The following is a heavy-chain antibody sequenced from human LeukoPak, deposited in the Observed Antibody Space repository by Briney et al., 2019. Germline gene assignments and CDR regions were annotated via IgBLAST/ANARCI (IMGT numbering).Heavy chain of an antibody. J-gene: IGHJ3*02. CDR2: ISSSSSTI. D-gene: IGHD3-22*01. Sequence: PSGGSLRLSCAASGFTFSSYSMNWVRQAPGKGLEWVSYISSSSSTIYYADSVKGRFTISRDNAKNSLYLQMNILRDEDTAVYYCAREPSKGYYYDSSGQPLNDAFDIWGQGTMVTVSS. V-gene: IGHV3-48*02. CDR1: GFTFSSYS. CDR3: AREPSKGYYYDSSGQPLNDAFDI.